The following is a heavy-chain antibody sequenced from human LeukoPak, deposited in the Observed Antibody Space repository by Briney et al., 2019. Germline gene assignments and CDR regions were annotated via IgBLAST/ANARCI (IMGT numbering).Heavy chain of an antibody. V-gene: IGHV4-59*01. CDR3: ARIDAVAATPTSFDY. J-gene: IGHJ4*02. CDR1: GGSITNYY. D-gene: IGHD6-19*01. Sequence: SETLSLTCTVSGGSITNYYWSWIRQPPGKGLEHIGYIYYSGSTNYNPSLKSRVTISLDTSKNQFSLRLSSVTAADTAVYYCARIDAVAATPTSFDYWGQGTLVTVSS. CDR2: IYYSGST.